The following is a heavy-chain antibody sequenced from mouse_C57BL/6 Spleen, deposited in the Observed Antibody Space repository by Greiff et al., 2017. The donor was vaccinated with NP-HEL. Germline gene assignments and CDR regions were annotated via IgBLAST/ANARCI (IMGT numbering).Heavy chain of an antibody. J-gene: IGHJ1*03. D-gene: IGHD4-1*01. CDR3: ARYWDEWYFDV. Sequence: DVQLQESGAELVKPGASVKLSCTASGFNIKDYYMHWVKQRTEQGLEWIGRIDPEDGDNKYAPKFQGKATITADTSSNTAYLQLSSLTSEDTAVYYFARYWDEWYFDVWGTGTTVTVSS. CDR2: IDPEDGDN. V-gene: IGHV14-2*01. CDR1: GFNIKDYY.